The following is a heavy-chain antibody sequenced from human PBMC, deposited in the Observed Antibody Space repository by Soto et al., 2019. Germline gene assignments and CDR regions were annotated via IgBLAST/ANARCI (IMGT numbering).Heavy chain of an antibody. V-gene: IGHV4-31*03. CDR1: GGSISSGDYY. CDR3: ARHYYGSGRYGRDYYYYYGMDV. J-gene: IGHJ6*02. CDR2: IYYSGST. Sequence: PSETLSLTCTVSGGSISSGDYYWSWIRQHPGKGLEWIGYIYYSGSTYYNPSLKSRVTISVDTSKNQFSLKLSSVTAADTAVYYCARHYYGSGRYGRDYYYYYGMDVWGQGTTVTVSS. D-gene: IGHD3-10*01.